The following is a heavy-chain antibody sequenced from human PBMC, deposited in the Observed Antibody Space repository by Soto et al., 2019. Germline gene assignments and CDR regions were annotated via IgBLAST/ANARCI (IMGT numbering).Heavy chain of an antibody. CDR3: ANVAAADDAFDI. J-gene: IGHJ3*02. CDR2: ISGSGGST. CDR1: GFTFSSYA. V-gene: IGHV3-23*01. D-gene: IGHD6-13*01. Sequence: EVQLLESGGGLVQPGGSLRLSCAASGFTFSSYAMSWVRQAPGKGLEWVSAISGSGGSTYYADSVKGRFTISRDNSKNTLFLQMNSLRAEDRAVYYCANVAAADDAFDIWGQGTMVTVSS.